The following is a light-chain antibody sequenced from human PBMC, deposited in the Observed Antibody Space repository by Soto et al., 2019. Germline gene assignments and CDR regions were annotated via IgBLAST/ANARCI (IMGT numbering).Light chain of an antibody. J-gene: IGKJ4*01. CDR3: QHYGSSPLT. CDR1: QSISATH. CDR2: DAS. V-gene: IGKV3-20*01. Sequence: IVLTQSPGTLSLSPGERATLSCRASQSISATHLAWYQQRPGQAPRLLLYDASSRATGIPDRFSGSGSGTDFTLTISRVEPEDFAVFYCQHYGSSPLTFGGGTKVDIK.